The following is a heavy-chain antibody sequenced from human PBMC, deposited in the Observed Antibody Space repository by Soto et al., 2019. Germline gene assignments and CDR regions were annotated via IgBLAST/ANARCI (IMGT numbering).Heavy chain of an antibody. D-gene: IGHD5-12*01. J-gene: IGHJ6*02. CDR2: IIPIFGTA. CDR3: AREAGPINSGYDSGGMDV. CDR1: GGTFSSYA. V-gene: IGHV1-69*13. Sequence: SVKVSCKASGGTFSSYAISWVRQAPGQGLEWMGGIIPIFGTANYAQKFQGRVTITADESTSTAYMELSSLRSEDTAVYYCAREAGPINSGYDSGGMDVWGQGTTVTVSS.